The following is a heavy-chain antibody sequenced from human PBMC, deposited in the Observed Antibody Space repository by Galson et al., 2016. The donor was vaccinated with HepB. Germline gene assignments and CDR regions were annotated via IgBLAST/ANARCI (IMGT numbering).Heavy chain of an antibody. CDR1: GDSVSSNSAT. V-gene: IGHV6-1*01. CDR2: TYCRSKWYS. D-gene: IGHD1-1*01. CDR3: ARRTGNGFDV. J-gene: IGHJ6*02. Sequence: CAISGDSVSSNSATWNWIRLSPSRGLEWLGRTYCRSKWYSDYALSVKSRITINADTSKSQFSLQLNSVTPEDTAVHYCARRTGNGFDVWGQGTTVTVSS.